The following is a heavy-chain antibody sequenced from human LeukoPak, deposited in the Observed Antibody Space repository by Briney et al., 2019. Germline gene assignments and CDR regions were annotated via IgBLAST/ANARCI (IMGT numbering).Heavy chain of an antibody. Sequence: ESSETLSLTCTVSGYSISSGYYWGWIRQPPGKGLEWTGSIDHSGSTYYNPSLKSRITISVDTSKNQFSLKLISVTAADTAVYYCARDSALAQAVMFDYWGQGTLVTVSS. CDR3: ARDSALAQAVMFDY. V-gene: IGHV4-38-2*02. J-gene: IGHJ4*02. D-gene: IGHD6-19*01. CDR2: IDHSGST. CDR1: GYSISSGYY.